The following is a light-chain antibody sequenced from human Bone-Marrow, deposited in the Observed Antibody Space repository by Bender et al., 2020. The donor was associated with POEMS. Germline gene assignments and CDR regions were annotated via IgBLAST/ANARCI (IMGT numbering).Light chain of an antibody. CDR3: QARDTYSVI. CDR1: DLGDKY. Sequence: SYEVTQPPSVSVSPGHTASITCSGDDLGDKYVAWYQQKPGQSPVLVIYQDTKRPSGIPERFSGSNSGNTATLTISGTQAMDEADYYCQARDTYSVIFGGGTKLTVL. V-gene: IGLV3-1*01. J-gene: IGLJ2*01. CDR2: QDT.